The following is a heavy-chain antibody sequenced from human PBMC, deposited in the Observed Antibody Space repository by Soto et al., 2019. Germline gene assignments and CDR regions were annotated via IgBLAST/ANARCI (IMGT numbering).Heavy chain of an antibody. Sequence: GGSLRLSCVASGFTFSTWWMDWVRQTPGEGLEWVANINQDGSEKNYVDSVKGRFTISRDNAKNSLYLQMSSLTAEDSALYYCSRSLNSWGQGTLVTVSS. CDR3: SRSLNS. CDR2: INQDGSEK. V-gene: IGHV3-7*01. J-gene: IGHJ4*02. CDR1: GFTFSTWW.